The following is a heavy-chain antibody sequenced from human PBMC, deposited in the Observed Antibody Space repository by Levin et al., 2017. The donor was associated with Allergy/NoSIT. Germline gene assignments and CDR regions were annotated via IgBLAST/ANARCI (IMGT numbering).Heavy chain of an antibody. J-gene: IGHJ4*02. CDR3: ARLKGSLAVAVSYYFDY. CDR2: IYYSGTT. CDR1: GGSISSIIYY. V-gene: IGHV4-39*01. D-gene: IGHD6-19*01. Sequence: GSLRLSCTVSGGSISSIIYYWGRIRQPPGKGLEWIGSIYYSGTTYYNPSLKSRVTISVDTSKNQFSLKLSSVTAADTAVYYCARLKGSLAVAVSYYFDYWGQGTLVTVSS.